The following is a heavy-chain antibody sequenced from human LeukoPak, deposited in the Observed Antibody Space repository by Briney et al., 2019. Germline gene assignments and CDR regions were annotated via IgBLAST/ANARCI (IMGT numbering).Heavy chain of an antibody. V-gene: IGHV3-48*01. J-gene: IGHJ3*02. D-gene: IGHD6-13*01. CDR3: ARAYSSSSGKDAFDI. CDR2: INRSSSTI. Sequence: GGSLRLSCAASGFIFSSYSMNWVRQAPGKGLEWVSYINRSSSTIYYADSVKGRFTISRGTAKNSLCLQMNSLRAEDTAVYYCARAYSSSSGKDAFDIWGQGTMVTVST. CDR1: GFIFSSYS.